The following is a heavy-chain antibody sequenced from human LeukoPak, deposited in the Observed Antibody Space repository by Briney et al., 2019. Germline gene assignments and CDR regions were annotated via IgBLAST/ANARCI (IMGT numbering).Heavy chain of an antibody. CDR1: GWTLTGYY. CDR2: MNPNSGGT. Sequence: ASVKVSFKASGWTLTGYYMHWVRQAPGQGLEWMGWMNPNSGGTNYAQKFQGRVTMTRDTSISTAYMELSRLGSDDTAVYYCARDARYYYGSGSYYYYYYYMDVWGKGTTVTVSS. D-gene: IGHD3-10*01. J-gene: IGHJ6*03. V-gene: IGHV1-2*02. CDR3: ARDARYYYGSGSYYYYYYYMDV.